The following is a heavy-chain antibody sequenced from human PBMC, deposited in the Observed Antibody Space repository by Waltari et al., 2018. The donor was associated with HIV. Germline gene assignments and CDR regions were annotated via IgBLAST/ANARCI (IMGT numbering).Heavy chain of an antibody. D-gene: IGHD3-22*01. V-gene: IGHV3-30-3*01. CDR1: GFTFSSYA. J-gene: IGHJ4*02. CDR2: ISYDGSNK. Sequence: QVQLVESGGGVVQPGRSLRLSCAASGFTFSSYAMHWVRQAPGKGLEWVAVISYDGSNKYYADSVKGRFTISRDNSKNTLYLQMNSLRAEDTAVYYCARGGYYYDSSGYYPFDYWGQGTLVTVSS. CDR3: ARGGYYYDSSGYYPFDY.